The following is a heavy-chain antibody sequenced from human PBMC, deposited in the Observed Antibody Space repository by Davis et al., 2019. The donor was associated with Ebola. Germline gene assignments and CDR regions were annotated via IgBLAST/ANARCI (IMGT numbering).Heavy chain of an antibody. V-gene: IGHV3-30-3*01. D-gene: IGHD2-15*01. CDR3: ARAHCSGGSCYFYYYYGMDV. Sequence: GGSLRLSCAASGFTFSSYAMHWVRQAPGKGLEWVAVISYDGSNKYYADSVKGRFTISRDNSKNTLYLQMNSLRAEDTAVYYCARAHCSGGSCYFYYYYGMDVWGQGTTVTVSS. CDR2: ISYDGSNK. J-gene: IGHJ6*02. CDR1: GFTFSSYA.